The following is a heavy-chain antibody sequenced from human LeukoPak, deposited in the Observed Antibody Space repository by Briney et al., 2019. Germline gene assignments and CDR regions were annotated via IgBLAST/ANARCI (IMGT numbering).Heavy chain of an antibody. CDR2: IYYSGST. Sequence: SETLSLTCTVSGGSISSYYWTWIRQPPGKGLEWIWYIYYSGSTNYNPSLKSRVTISVDTSKNQFSLKLSSVTAADTAVYYCARCYYDSSGYYAAYWGQGTLATVSS. V-gene: IGHV4-59*01. CDR3: ARCYYDSSGYYAAY. D-gene: IGHD3-22*01. J-gene: IGHJ4*02. CDR1: GGSISSYY.